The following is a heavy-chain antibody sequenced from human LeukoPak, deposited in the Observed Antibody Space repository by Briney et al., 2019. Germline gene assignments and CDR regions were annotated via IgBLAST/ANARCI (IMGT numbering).Heavy chain of an antibody. CDR2: IKRDGTEK. J-gene: IGHJ4*02. CDR3: ARLLGDRTIYDY. Sequence: GGSLRLSCAASGFTFNTHWMSWVRQAPGKGLEWVATIKRDGTEKYYVDPVKGRFTISRDNAKNSVYLQMNSLRVEDTAVYYCARLLGDRTIYDYWGQGTLVTVSS. CDR1: GFTFNTHW. D-gene: IGHD1-26*01. V-gene: IGHV3-7*01.